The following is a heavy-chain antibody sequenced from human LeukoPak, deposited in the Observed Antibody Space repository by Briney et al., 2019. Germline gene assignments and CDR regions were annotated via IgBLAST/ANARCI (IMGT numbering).Heavy chain of an antibody. CDR2: INHSGSA. D-gene: IGHD5-12*01. CDR1: GGSISSGGYY. J-gene: IGHJ4*02. V-gene: IGHV4-39*07. CDR3: ATEEVDIVATIRGLRSYQFDS. Sequence: KASETLSLTCTVSGGSISSGGYYWTWIRQPPGKGLEWIGEINHSGSANYNPSLQSRVTISGDTSKNQFSLRLSSVTAADTAVYYCATEEVDIVATIRGLRSYQFDSWGQGTLVTVSS.